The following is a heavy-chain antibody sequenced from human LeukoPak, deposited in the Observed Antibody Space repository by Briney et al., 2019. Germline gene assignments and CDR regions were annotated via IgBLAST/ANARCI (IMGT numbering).Heavy chain of an antibody. V-gene: IGHV3-48*02. CDR3: AGSYNYALDV. CDR1: GFAFSSYG. CDR2: ITSSSTT. Sequence: GGSLRLSCAASGFAFSSYGMNWVRQAPGKGLEWVSYITSSSTTYYADSAKGRFTISRDNAKNSLYLQMNSLRDEDTAVYYCAGSYNYALDVWGQGTTVTV. J-gene: IGHJ6*02.